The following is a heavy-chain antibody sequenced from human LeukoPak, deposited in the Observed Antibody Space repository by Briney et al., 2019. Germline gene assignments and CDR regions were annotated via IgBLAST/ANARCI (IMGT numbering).Heavy chain of an antibody. CDR1: GFTFSCYW. D-gene: IGHD3-3*01. J-gene: IGHJ6*03. CDR3: ARVESARHHYYYYSYMDF. CDR2: IQQDGSEK. Sequence: RGSLRLSCAASGFTFSCYWITWVRQAPGKGLEWVANIQQDGSEKYYVDSVKGRFTISRDNANNSLYLQMNSLRAEDTAVYYCARVESARHHYYYYSYMDFWGKGTTVTVSS. V-gene: IGHV3-7*01.